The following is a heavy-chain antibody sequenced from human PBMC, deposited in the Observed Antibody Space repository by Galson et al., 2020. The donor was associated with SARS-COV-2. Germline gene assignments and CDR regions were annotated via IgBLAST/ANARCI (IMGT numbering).Heavy chain of an antibody. D-gene: IGHD2-15*01. J-gene: IGHJ2*01. CDR2: IYSGGST. CDR1: GFTVSSNY. Sequence: GGSLRLSCAASGFTVSSNYMSWVRQAPGKGLEWVSVIYSGGSTYYADSVKGRFTISRHNSKNTLYLQMNSLRAEDTAVYYCARAAPKVENCSGGSCYLINWYFDLWGRGTLVTVSS. CDR3: ARAAPKVENCSGGSCYLINWYFDL. V-gene: IGHV3-53*04.